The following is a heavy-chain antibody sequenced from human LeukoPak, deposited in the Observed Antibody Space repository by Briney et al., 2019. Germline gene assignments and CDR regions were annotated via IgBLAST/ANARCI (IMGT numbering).Heavy chain of an antibody. CDR3: ARGSPGTMVRGIGNWFDP. D-gene: IGHD3-10*01. Sequence: SETLSLTCAVYGGSFSGYYWSWIRQPPGKGLEWIGEINHSGSTNYNPSLKSRVTISVDTSKNQFSLKLSSVTAADTAVYYCARGSPGTMVRGIGNWFDPWGQGILVTVSS. J-gene: IGHJ5*02. CDR2: INHSGST. V-gene: IGHV4-34*01. CDR1: GGSFSGYY.